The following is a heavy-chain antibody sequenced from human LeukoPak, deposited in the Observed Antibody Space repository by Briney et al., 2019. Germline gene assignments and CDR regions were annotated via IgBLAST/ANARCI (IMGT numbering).Heavy chain of an antibody. CDR2: IKQDGSEK. CDR1: GFTFSSYW. CDR3: ARGPYYDILTGYYNDAFDI. D-gene: IGHD3-9*01. V-gene: IGHV3-7*02. J-gene: IGHJ3*02. Sequence: GGSLRLSCAASGFTFSSYWMSWVRQAPGKRLHWVANIKQDGSEKYYVDSVKGRFTISRDNAKNSLYLQMNSLRAEDTAVYYCARGPYYDILTGYYNDAFDIWGQGTMVTVSS.